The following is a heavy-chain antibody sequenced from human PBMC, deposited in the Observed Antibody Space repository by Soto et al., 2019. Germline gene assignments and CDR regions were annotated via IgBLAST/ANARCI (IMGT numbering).Heavy chain of an antibody. CDR2: ISSSGSTI. CDR1: GFTFSDYY. Sequence: GGSLRLSCAASGFTFSDYYMSWIRQAPGKGLEWVSYISSSGSTIYYADSVKGRFTISRDNAKNSLYLQMDSLRADDTAVYYCARAPSLYYYYMDVWGKGTTVTVSS. CDR3: ARAPSLYYYYMDV. J-gene: IGHJ6*03. V-gene: IGHV3-11*01.